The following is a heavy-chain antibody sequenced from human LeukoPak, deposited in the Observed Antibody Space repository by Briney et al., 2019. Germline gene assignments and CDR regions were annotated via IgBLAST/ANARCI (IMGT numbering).Heavy chain of an antibody. D-gene: IGHD1-1*01. CDR3: ARRGRTTGTTKWFDP. CDR1: GYTFTSYG. J-gene: IGHJ5*02. CDR2: MNPNSGNT. V-gene: IGHV1-8*01. Sequence: GASVKVSCKASGYTFTSYGINWVRQATGQGLEWMGWMNPNSGNTGYAQKFQGRVTMTRNTSISTAYMELSSLRSEDTAVYYCARRGRTTGTTKWFDPWGQGTLVTVSS.